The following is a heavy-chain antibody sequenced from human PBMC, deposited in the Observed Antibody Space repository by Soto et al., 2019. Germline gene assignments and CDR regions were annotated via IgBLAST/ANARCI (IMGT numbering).Heavy chain of an antibody. J-gene: IGHJ6*02. CDR2: ISSDGSSK. CDR3: AKDRGLAESGRWSHYYYGMDV. D-gene: IGHD1-26*01. Sequence: LTNNGLHWVRQAPGQGLDWVAVISSDGSSKYYGDSVRGRFTISRDNSKNTLFLEMNSLRSEDTAVYYCAKDRGLAESGRWSHYYYGMDVWGQGTTVTVSS. CDR1: LTNNG. V-gene: IGHV3-30*18.